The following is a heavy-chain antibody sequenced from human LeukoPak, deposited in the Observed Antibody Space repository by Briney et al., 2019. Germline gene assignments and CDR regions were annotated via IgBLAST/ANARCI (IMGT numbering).Heavy chain of an antibody. V-gene: IGHV3-21*01. CDR3: ARTSYSSSWNFYYYGMDV. J-gene: IGHJ6*02. D-gene: IGHD6-13*01. CDR2: ISSSSSYI. Sequence: GGSLRLSCAASGFTFSSYSMNWVRQAPGKGLEWVSSISSSSSYIYYADSVKGRFTVSRDDSKKTLYLQMNSLRAEDTAVYYCARTSYSSSWNFYYYGMDVWGQGTTATVSS. CDR1: GFTFSSYS.